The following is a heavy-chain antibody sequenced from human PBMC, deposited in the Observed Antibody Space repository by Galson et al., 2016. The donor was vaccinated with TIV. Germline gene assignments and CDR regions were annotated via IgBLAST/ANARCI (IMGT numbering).Heavy chain of an antibody. V-gene: IGHV1-2*02. CDR2: INADSGGT. CDR1: GCIFTNYY. CDR3: ARVNWARAFGY. D-gene: IGHD7-27*01. Sequence: SVKVSCKASGCIFTNYYIHWVRQAPGQGLEWMGWINADSGGTIYAQKFQGRVAMTRDTSINTAYLELSGMKSDDTAVYYCARVNWARAFGYWGQGALVTVSS. J-gene: IGHJ4*02.